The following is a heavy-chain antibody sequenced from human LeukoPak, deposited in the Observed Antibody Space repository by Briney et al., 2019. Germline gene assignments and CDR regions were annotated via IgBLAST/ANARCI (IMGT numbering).Heavy chain of an antibody. Sequence: PGGSLRLSCAAPGFTFSSYGMHWVRQAPGKGLEWVAVISYDGDNKFYADSVKGRFTISRDNPKNTLYLQMNSLRAEDTAVYYCAKDPYGDYVVVDYFDYWGQGTLVTVSS. V-gene: IGHV3-30*18. D-gene: IGHD4-17*01. CDR2: ISYDGDNK. CDR1: GFTFSSYG. J-gene: IGHJ4*02. CDR3: AKDPYGDYVVVDYFDY.